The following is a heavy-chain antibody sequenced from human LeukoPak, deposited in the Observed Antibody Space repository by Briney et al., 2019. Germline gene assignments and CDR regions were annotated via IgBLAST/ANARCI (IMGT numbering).Heavy chain of an antibody. J-gene: IGHJ6*03. Sequence: GGSLRLSCAASGFTFSSYSLNWVRQAPGKGLEWVSSISSSSSYIYYADSVKGRFTISRDNAKNSLYLQMNSLRAEDTAVYYCARDPLIFGVVTPRYMDVWGKGTTVTVSS. CDR2: ISSSSSYI. CDR3: ARDPLIFGVVTPRYMDV. V-gene: IGHV3-21*01. CDR1: GFTFSSYS. D-gene: IGHD3-3*01.